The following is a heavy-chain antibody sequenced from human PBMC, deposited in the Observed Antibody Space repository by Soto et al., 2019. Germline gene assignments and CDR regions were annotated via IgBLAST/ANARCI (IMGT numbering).Heavy chain of an antibody. CDR3: ARGGSSSWRFLDH. Sequence: GGSLRLSCEASGFTFSTYAMDWVRQAPGKGLEWVAVASYDGSNEFYADSVKGRFTISRDNSKNTLYLQMNSLRVEDTAVYYCARGGSSSWRFLDHWGQGTLVTVSS. J-gene: IGHJ5*02. D-gene: IGHD6-13*01. CDR2: ASYDGSNE. CDR1: GFTFSTYA. V-gene: IGHV3-30-3*01.